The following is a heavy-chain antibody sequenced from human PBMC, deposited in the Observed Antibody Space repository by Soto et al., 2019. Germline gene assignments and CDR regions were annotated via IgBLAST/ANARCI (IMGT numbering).Heavy chain of an antibody. V-gene: IGHV4-59*08. CDR2: IYYSGST. CDR1: GGSISSYY. CDR3: ARLTLEWFNTYYYYYMGV. D-gene: IGHD3-3*01. Sequence: SETLSLTCTVSGGSISSYYWSWIRQPPGNGLEWIGYIYYSGSTNYNPSLKSRVTISVDTSKNQFSLKLSSVTAADTAVYYCARLTLEWFNTYYYYYMGVWGKGTTVTVSS. J-gene: IGHJ6*03.